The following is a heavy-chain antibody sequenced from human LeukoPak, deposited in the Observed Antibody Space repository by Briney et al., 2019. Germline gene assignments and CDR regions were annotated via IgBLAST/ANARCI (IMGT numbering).Heavy chain of an antibody. V-gene: IGHV3-53*01. Sequence: GGSLRLSCAASGFTFNTYKMNWVRQAPGKGLEWVSLIYSGGSTYYAASVKGRFTISRDNSKNTLYLQMNSLRPEDTAVYYCAKGYNYAYEYWGQGTLVTVSS. D-gene: IGHD5-18*01. CDR3: AKGYNYAYEY. J-gene: IGHJ4*02. CDR1: GFTFNTYK. CDR2: IYSGGST.